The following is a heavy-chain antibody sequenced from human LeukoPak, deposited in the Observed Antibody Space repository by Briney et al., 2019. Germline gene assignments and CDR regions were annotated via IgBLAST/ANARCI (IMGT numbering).Heavy chain of an antibody. D-gene: IGHD5-12*01. Sequence: GGSLRLSCAASGFTFSSYAMSWVRQAPGKGLEWVSAISGSGGSTYYADSVKGRFTISRDNSKNTLYLQMNSLRAEDTVVYYWAKISGYDWGPFYDYYGMEVWGQGTTVTVSS. CDR3: AKISGYDWGPFYDYYGMEV. CDR1: GFTFSSYA. J-gene: IGHJ6*02. CDR2: ISGSGGST. V-gene: IGHV3-23*01.